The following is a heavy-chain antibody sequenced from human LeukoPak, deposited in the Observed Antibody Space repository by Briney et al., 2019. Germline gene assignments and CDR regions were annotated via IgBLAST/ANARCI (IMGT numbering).Heavy chain of an antibody. CDR2: INSDGSST. CDR3: ARDLSNWNEAGGTC. J-gene: IGHJ4*02. CDR1: GFTFSGYW. D-gene: IGHD1-20*01. V-gene: IGHV3-74*01. Sequence: GGSLRLSCAASGFTFSGYWMHWVRQAPGKGLVWVSHINSDGSSTTYADSVKGRFTISRDNAQNMLYLQMSSLRAEDTAVYYCARDLSNWNEAGGTCWGQGTLVTVSS.